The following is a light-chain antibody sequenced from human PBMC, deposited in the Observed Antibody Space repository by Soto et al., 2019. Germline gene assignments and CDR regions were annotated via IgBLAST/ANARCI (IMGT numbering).Light chain of an antibody. CDR1: QSVSSSY. V-gene: IGKV3D-20*02. CDR2: GAS. Sequence: EIVLTQSPGTLSLSPGERATLSCRASQSVSSSYLASYQQKPGQAPRLLIYGASSRATGTPARFSGSGSGTDFTLTISSLEPADFAVYYCQQRSNWPLTFGGGTKVDIK. J-gene: IGKJ4*01. CDR3: QQRSNWPLT.